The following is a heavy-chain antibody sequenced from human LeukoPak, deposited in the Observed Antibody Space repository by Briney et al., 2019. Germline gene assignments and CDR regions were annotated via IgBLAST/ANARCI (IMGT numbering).Heavy chain of an antibody. D-gene: IGHD6-13*01. Sequence: SETLSLTCTVSGGSISSYHWSWIRQPPGKGLEWIGYIYSSGSTNYNPSLKSRVTMSVDTSKNQFSLKLTSVTAADTAVYYCARDRSSSWYNWFDPWGQGALVTVSS. J-gene: IGHJ5*02. CDR3: ARDRSSSWYNWFDP. V-gene: IGHV4-59*01. CDR1: GGSISSYH. CDR2: IYSSGST.